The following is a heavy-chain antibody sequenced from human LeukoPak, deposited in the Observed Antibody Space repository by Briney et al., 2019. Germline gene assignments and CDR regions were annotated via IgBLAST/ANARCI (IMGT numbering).Heavy chain of an antibody. CDR1: GFTVSSNY. J-gene: IGHJ6*03. V-gene: IGHV3-53*01. CDR3: AKRPYYYYYYMDV. Sequence: GGSLRLSCAASGFTVSSNYMSWVRQAPGKGLEWVSVIYSGGTTYYADSVKGRFTISRDNSKNTLYLQMNSLRAEDTAVYYCAKRPYYYYYYMDVWGTGTTVIVSS. CDR2: IYSGGTT.